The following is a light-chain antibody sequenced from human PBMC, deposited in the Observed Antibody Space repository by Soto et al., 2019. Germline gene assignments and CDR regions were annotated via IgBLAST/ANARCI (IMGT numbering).Light chain of an antibody. J-gene: IGKJ1*01. Sequence: ILVTQSPSSLSASVGDRVTITCRASQSINTYLSWYQQKPGRAPKHLINAASSLQTGVPSRFSGSGSGTDFTLTISSLQPEDCATYYCQQTYGAPRTFGQGTKVDIK. CDR2: AAS. CDR3: QQTYGAPRT. CDR1: QSINTY. V-gene: IGKV1-39*01.